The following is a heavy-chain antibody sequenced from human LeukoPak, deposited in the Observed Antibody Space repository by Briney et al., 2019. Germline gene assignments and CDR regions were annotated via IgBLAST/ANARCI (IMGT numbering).Heavy chain of an antibody. CDR3: ARDGPPYCGGDCYSNWFDP. Sequence: ASVKVSCKASGYTFTSYYMHWVRQAPGQGLEWMGIINPSGGSTSYAQKFQGRVTMTRDTSTSTVYMELSSLRSDDTAVYYCARDGPPYCGGDCYSNWFDPWGQGTLVTVSS. CDR1: GYTFTSYY. D-gene: IGHD2-21*02. V-gene: IGHV1-46*01. J-gene: IGHJ5*02. CDR2: INPSGGST.